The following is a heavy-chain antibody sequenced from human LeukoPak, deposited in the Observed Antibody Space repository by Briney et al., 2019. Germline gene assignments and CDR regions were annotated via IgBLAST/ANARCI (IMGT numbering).Heavy chain of an antibody. Sequence: GSSVKVSCKASGYTFTSYGISWVRQAPGQGLEWMGWISAYNGNTNYAQKLQGRVTMTTDTSTSTAYMELRSLRSDDTAVYYCARDLPITTLWFGELADYWGQGTLVTVSS. CDR2: ISAYNGNT. CDR3: ARDLPITTLWFGELADY. J-gene: IGHJ4*02. D-gene: IGHD3-10*01. V-gene: IGHV1-18*01. CDR1: GYTFTSYG.